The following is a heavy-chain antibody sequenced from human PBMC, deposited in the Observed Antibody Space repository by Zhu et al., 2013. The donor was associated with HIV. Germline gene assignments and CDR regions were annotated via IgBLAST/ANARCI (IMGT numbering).Heavy chain of an antibody. CDR3: ARADLTSGGSCYPY. V-gene: IGHV1-8*02. CDR1: GYTFTGYY. CDR2: MNPNSGNT. Sequence: QVQLVQSGAEVKKPGASVKVSCKASGYTFTGYYMHWLRQTPGQGLEWMGWMNPNSGNTGYAQKFQGRVTMTRNTSISTAYMELSSLRSEDTAVYYCARADLTSGGSCYPYWGQGTLVTVSS. D-gene: IGHD2-15*01. J-gene: IGHJ4*02.